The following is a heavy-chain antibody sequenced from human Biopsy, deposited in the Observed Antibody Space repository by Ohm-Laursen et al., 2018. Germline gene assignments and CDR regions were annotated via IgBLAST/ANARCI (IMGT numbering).Heavy chain of an antibody. D-gene: IGHD7-27*01. V-gene: IGHV4-59*01. CDR3: ARLTGDPSY. J-gene: IGHJ4*02. Sequence: GTLSLTCSVSGGSIKSYYWNWIRQSPGKGLEWIGFIYYTGHTNYNPSLKSRATISVDTSKIQFSLKVISVTAADTAVYYCARLTGDPSYWGQGILVTVSS. CDR2: IYYTGHT. CDR1: GGSIKSYY.